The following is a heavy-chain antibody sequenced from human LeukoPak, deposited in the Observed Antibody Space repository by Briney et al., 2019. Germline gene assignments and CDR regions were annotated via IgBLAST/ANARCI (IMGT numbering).Heavy chain of an antibody. D-gene: IGHD6-13*01. Sequence: SVKVSCKASGYIFTNNGISWVRQAPGQGLEWMGRIIPILGIANYAQKFQGRVTITADKSTSTAYMELSSLRSEDTAVYYCAREDQQLLNTDYWGQGTLVTVSS. CDR2: IIPILGIA. V-gene: IGHV1-69*04. CDR3: AREDQQLLNTDY. J-gene: IGHJ4*02. CDR1: GYIFTNNG.